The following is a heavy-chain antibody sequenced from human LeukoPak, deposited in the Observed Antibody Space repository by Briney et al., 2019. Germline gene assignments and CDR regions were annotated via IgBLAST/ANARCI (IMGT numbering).Heavy chain of an antibody. J-gene: IGHJ1*01. V-gene: IGHV4-34*01. CDR1: GGSFSGYY. CDR3: ARGHSVAGLFQH. D-gene: IGHD6-19*01. CDR2: INHSGST. Sequence: SETLSLTCAVYGGSFSGYYWSWIRQPPGKGLEWIGEINHSGSTNYNPSLKSRVTISVDTSKNQFSLKLSSVTAADTAVYYCARGHSVAGLFQHWGQGTLVTVSS.